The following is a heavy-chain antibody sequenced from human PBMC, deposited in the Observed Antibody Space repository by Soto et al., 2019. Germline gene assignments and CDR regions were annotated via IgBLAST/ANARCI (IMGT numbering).Heavy chain of an antibody. V-gene: IGHV4-30-4*01. J-gene: IGHJ5*02. CDR1: GGSISSGDYY. D-gene: IGHD3-3*01. CDR3: ARGGDDFWSGSVSWFDP. Sequence: QVQLQESGPGLVKPSQTLSLTCTVSGGSISSGDYYWSWIRQPPGKGLEWIGYIYYSGSTYYNPSLQSRVTITVDTSKNQFSLKLSSVTAADTAVYYCARGGDDFWSGSVSWFDPWGQGTLVTVSS. CDR2: IYYSGST.